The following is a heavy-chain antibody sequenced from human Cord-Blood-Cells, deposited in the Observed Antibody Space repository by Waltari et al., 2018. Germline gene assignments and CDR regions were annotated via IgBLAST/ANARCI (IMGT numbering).Heavy chain of an antibody. D-gene: IGHD6-13*01. CDR1: GGSFSGYY. V-gene: IGHV4-34*01. Sequence: QVQLQQWGAGLLKPSETLSLTCAVYGGSFSGYYWSWIRQPPGKGLEWIGEINHSGSTNYNPSLKSRVTISVDTSKNQFSLKLSSVTAADTAVYYCARGHSSSWYAYWGQGTLVTVSS. CDR2: INHSGST. CDR3: ARGHSSSWYAY. J-gene: IGHJ4*02.